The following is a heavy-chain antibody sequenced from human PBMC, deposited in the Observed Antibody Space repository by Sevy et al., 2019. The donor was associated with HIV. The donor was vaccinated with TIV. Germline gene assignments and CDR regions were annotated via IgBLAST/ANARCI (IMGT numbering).Heavy chain of an antibody. D-gene: IGHD3-22*01. V-gene: IGHV3-9*01. CDR2: ISWNSGSI. CDR3: AKGPLFSLPDSSGPFDY. Sequence: GGSLRLSCVASGFTFDDYAMHWVRQAPGKGLEWVSGISWNSGSIGYADSVKGRFTISRDNAKNSLYLQMNSLRAEDTALYYCAKGPLFSLPDSSGPFDYWGQGTLVTVSS. CDR1: GFTFDDYA. J-gene: IGHJ4*02.